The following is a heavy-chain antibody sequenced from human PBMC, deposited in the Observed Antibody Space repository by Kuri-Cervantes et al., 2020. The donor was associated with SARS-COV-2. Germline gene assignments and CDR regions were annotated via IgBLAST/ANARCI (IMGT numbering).Heavy chain of an antibody. D-gene: IGHD3-3*01. J-gene: IGHJ5*02. V-gene: IGHV4-34*01. CDR3: ARVGHHFSTDFWSGYREASNWFDP. CDR1: GGSFSGYY. Sequence: GSLRLSCAVYGGSFSGYYWSWIRQPPGKGLEWIGEINHSGSTNYNPSLKSRVTISVDTSKNQFSLKLSYVTAADTAVYYCARVGHHFSTDFWSGYREASNWFDPRGQGTLVTVSS. CDR2: INHSGST.